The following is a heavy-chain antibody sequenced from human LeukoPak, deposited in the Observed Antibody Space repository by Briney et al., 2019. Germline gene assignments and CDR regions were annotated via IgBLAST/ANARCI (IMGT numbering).Heavy chain of an antibody. CDR1: HYTFDNYP. CDR2: ISAKNGNT. D-gene: IGHD6-19*01. CDR3: ARSDKSVANAFDV. J-gene: IGHJ3*01. Sequence: ASVQFTCKASHYTFDNYPSSGVRQDPGQGLEWMGWISAKNGNTNYAQKVQGRITLTTDIRTNTAYMELRSLGSDDTAVYYCARSDKSVANAFDVWGQGTMVTVSS. V-gene: IGHV1-18*04.